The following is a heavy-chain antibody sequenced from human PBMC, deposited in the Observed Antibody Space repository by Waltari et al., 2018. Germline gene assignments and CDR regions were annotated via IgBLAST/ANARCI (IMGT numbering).Heavy chain of an antibody. D-gene: IGHD2-2*02. CDR1: GFTFSSYA. CDR2: ISDDGSNK. V-gene: IGHV3-30*01. J-gene: IGHJ4*02. CDR3: ARGGVTYCSSTSCYIGDYFDY. Sequence: QVQLVESGGGVVQPGRSLRLPCAASGFTFSSYAMHWVRQAPGKGLEWVAVISDDGSNKYYADSVKGRFTISRDNSKNTLYLQMNSLRAEDTAVYYCARGGVTYCSSTSCYIGDYFDYWGQGTLVTVSS.